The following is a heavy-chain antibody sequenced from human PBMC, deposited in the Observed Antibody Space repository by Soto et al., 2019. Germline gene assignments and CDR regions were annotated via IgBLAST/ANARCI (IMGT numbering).Heavy chain of an antibody. Sequence: LSLTCAVYGGSFSSYYWSWIRQPPGKGLEWIGEINHSGSTNYNPSLKSRVTISVDTSKNQFSLKLSSVTAADTAVYYCARMATIAAAGNYYYYYYGMDVWGQGTTVTVSS. J-gene: IGHJ6*02. CDR3: ARMATIAAAGNYYYYYYGMDV. D-gene: IGHD6-13*01. CDR2: INHSGST. CDR1: GGSFSSYY. V-gene: IGHV4-34*01.